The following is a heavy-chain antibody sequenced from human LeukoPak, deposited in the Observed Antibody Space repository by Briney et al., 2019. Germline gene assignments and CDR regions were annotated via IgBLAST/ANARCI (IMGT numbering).Heavy chain of an antibody. CDR1: GGSISSSSYY. J-gene: IGHJ4*02. CDR3: ARGWIQLWPAFDY. CDR2: IYYSGST. D-gene: IGHD5-18*01. Sequence: SETLSLTCTVSGGSISSSSYYWGWIRQPPGKGLEWIGSIYYSGSTYYNPSLKSRVTISVDTSKNQFSLKLSSVTAADTAVYYCARGWIQLWPAFDYWGQGTLVTVSS. V-gene: IGHV4-39*07.